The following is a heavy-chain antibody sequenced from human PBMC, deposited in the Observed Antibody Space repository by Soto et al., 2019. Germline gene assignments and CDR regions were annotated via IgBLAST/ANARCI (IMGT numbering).Heavy chain of an antibody. CDR2: MNPHSGNT. CDR3: ARRRAIFRVVVASGLYYGMDV. CDR1: GYTFTSYD. V-gene: IGHV1-8*01. J-gene: IGHJ6*02. Sequence: QVQLVQSGAAVKKPGASVKVSCKASGYTFTSYDINWVRQATGQGLEWTGWMNPHSGNTGYAQKSQGRVIVTRNTTISRDYMDMSSLRSEDASVYYCARRRAIFRVVVASGLYYGMDVWGQGTTVSVFS. D-gene: IGHD3-3*01.